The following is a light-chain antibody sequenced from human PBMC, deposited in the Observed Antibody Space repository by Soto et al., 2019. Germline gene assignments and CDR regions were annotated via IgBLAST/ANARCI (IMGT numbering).Light chain of an antibody. CDR2: GAS. V-gene: IGKV3-20*01. CDR1: QSVSRNY. J-gene: IGKJ2*01. CDR3: QQYGSSPPYT. Sequence: VLTQSPGALSLSPGERATLSCRASQSVSRNYLAWYQQKPGQAPRLLIYGASSRATGIPDRFSGSGSGTDFTLTISRLEPEDFAVYYCQQYGSSPPYTFGQGTKLETK.